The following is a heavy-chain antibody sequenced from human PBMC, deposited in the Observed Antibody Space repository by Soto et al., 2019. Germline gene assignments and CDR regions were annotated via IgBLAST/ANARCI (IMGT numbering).Heavy chain of an antibody. CDR1: GFTFSRYW. CDR2: INSDGSST. Sequence: PGGSLRLSCAASGFTFSRYWMHWVRQAPGKGLVWVSRINSDGSSTSYADSVKGRFNISRDNAKNTLYLQMNSLRAEDTAVYYCARGGSLNWYFDLWGRGTLVTVSS. CDR3: ARGGSLNWYFDL. D-gene: IGHD1-26*01. V-gene: IGHV3-74*01. J-gene: IGHJ2*01.